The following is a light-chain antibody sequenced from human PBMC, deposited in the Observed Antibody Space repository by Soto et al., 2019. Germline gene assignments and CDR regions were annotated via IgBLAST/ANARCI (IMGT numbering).Light chain of an antibody. J-gene: IGLJ3*02. CDR1: SSDVGDYNY. CDR3: ASYTDSTIVM. CDR2: DVS. Sequence: QSALTQPASVSGSPGQSITISCTGTSSDVGDYNYVSWYQQHPGKAPKLMIYDVSHRPSGVSSRFSGSKSGNTASLTISGLQDEDEADYYCASYTDSTIVMFGGGTKVTVL. V-gene: IGLV2-14*01.